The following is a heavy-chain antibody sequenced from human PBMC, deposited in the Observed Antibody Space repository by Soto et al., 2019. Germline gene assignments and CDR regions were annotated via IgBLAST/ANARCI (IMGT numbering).Heavy chain of an antibody. CDR1: GGSISSSSYY. D-gene: IGHD2-15*01. J-gene: IGHJ4*02. CDR2: IYYCGST. Sequence: QLQLQESGPGLVKPSETLSLTCTVSGGSISSSSYYWGWIRQPPGKGLEWIGSIYYCGSTYYNPSLKSRVTISVDTSKNQFSLKLSSVTAADTAVYYCARRARPMGCSGGSCYDPSFDYWGQGTLVTVSS. V-gene: IGHV4-39*01. CDR3: ARRARPMGCSGGSCYDPSFDY.